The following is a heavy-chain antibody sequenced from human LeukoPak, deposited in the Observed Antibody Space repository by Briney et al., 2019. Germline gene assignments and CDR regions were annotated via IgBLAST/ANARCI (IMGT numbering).Heavy chain of an antibody. CDR3: ARLIAVAGTDFDY. Sequence: SETLSLTCTVSGVSVSSGSYYWRWIQQPPGKGLEWIGYIYYSGSTNYNPSLKSRVTISVDTSKNQFSLKLSSVTAADTAVYYCARLIAVAGTDFDYWGQGTLVTVSS. V-gene: IGHV4-61*01. D-gene: IGHD6-19*01. J-gene: IGHJ4*02. CDR1: GVSVSSGSYY. CDR2: IYYSGST.